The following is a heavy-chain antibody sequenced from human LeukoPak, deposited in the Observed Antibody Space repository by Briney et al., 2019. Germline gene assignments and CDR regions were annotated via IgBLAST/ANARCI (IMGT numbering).Heavy chain of an antibody. J-gene: IGHJ4*02. CDR3: XXXXGYCSSTSCL. D-gene: IGHD2-2*01. Sequence: PGGSLRLSCAASGFTFSSYAMSWVRQAPGKGLEWVSAISGSGGSTYYADSVKGRFTISRDNSKNTLYLQMNSLRAEDTAVYYXXXXXGYCSSTSCLWGQGTLVTVSS. V-gene: IGHV3-23*01. CDR2: ISGSGGST. CDR1: GFTFSSYA.